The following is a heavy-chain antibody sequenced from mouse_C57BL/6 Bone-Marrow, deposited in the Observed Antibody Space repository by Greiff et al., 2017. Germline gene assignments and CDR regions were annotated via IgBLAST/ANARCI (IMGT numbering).Heavy chain of an antibody. CDR3: ARDYGSSYWYFDV. CDR2: IYPRDGST. Sequence: QVQLKESGPELVKPGASVKLSCKASGYTFTSYDINWVKQRPGQGLVWIGWIYPRDGSTKYNEKFKGKATLTVYTSSSTAYMELHSLTSEYSAVYSCARDYGSSYWYFDVWGTGTTVTVSS. V-gene: IGHV1-85*01. J-gene: IGHJ1*03. D-gene: IGHD1-1*01. CDR1: GYTFTSYD.